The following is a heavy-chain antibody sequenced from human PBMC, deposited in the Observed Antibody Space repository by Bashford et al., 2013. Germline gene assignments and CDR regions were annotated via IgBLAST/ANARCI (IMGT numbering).Heavy chain of an antibody. V-gene: IGHV1-69*01. CDR2: IIPIFGTA. D-gene: IGHD6-19*01. CDR3: ARGGDSSGPHDY. Sequence: WVRQAPGQGLEWMGGIIPIFGTANYAQKFQGRVTITADESTSTAYMELSSLRSEDTAVYYCARGGDSSGPHDYWGQGTLVTVSS. J-gene: IGHJ4*02.